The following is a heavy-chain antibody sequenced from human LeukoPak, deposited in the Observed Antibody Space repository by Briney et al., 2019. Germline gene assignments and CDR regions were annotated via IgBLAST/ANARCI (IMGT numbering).Heavy chain of an antibody. J-gene: IGHJ4*02. CDR1: GFSLGSYS. V-gene: IGHV3-48*02. CDR2: VSSGSSTI. Sequence: PGGSLRLSCAASGFSLGSYSMNRVRQAPGKELDWVSYVSSGSSTIKYTDSVKARFTISKDNAKNSLYLQMNSLRHEDTAVYYCARGSSSGRGALDYWGQGNLVTVSS. CDR3: ARGSSSGRGALDY. D-gene: IGHD6-6*01.